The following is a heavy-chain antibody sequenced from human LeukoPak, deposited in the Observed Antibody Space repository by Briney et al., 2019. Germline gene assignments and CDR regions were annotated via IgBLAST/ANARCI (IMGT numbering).Heavy chain of an antibody. D-gene: IGHD1-26*01. CDR3: AKDRSIGTYYTFDH. CDR2: ISGSGVMT. Sequence: GGSLRLSCEASGFSFPYGMSWVRQAPGKGLEWVATISGSGVMTYYADSVKGRFTVSGDNSKNTLYLQMSSLTAADTAVYYCAKDRSIGTYYTFDHWGQGTLVTVSS. CDR1: GFSFPYG. J-gene: IGHJ4*02. V-gene: IGHV3-23*01.